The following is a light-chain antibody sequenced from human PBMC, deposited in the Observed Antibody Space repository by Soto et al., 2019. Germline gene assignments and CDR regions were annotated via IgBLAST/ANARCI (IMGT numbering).Light chain of an antibody. CDR3: QQYQSYWT. CDR2: KAS. Sequence: DIQMTQSPSTLSASVGDGVTITCRASQSISNWLAWYQQKPGKAPKLLIDKASTLESGVPSRFSGSGSGTEFTLTISSLQPDDFATYYCQQYQSYWTFGQGTKVEIK. J-gene: IGKJ1*01. V-gene: IGKV1-5*03. CDR1: QSISNW.